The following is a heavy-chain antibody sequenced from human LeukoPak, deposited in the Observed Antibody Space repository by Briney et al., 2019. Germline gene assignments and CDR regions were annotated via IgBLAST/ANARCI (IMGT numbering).Heavy chain of an antibody. CDR2: ISSSSSYI. D-gene: IGHD1-26*01. J-gene: IGHJ3*02. V-gene: IGHV3-21*01. CDR1: GFTFSTYA. CDR3: AREEELLSAFDI. Sequence: PGGSLRLSCAASGFTFSTYAMSWVRQAPGKGLEWVSSISSSSSYIYYADSVKGRFTISRDNAKNSLYLQMNSLRAEDTAVYYCAREEELLSAFDIWGQGTMVTVSS.